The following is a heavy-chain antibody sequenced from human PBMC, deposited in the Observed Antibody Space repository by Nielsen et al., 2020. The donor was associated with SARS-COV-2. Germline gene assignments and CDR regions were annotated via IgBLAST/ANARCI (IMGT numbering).Heavy chain of an antibody. Sequence: WVRQAPGQGLEWMGWINPNSGGTNYAQKFQGRVTMTRDMSISTAYMELSRLRSDDTAVYYCARGDFIVVVPTSTGYYYGMDVWGQGTTVTVSS. J-gene: IGHJ6*02. V-gene: IGHV1-2*02. D-gene: IGHD2-15*01. CDR2: INPNSGGT. CDR3: ARGDFIVVVPTSTGYYYGMDV.